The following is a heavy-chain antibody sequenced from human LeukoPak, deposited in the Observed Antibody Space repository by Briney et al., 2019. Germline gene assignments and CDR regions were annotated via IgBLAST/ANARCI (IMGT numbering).Heavy chain of an antibody. CDR1: GFTVSSNY. CDR2: IYSGGST. CDR3: ASPGGYDYVWGSYLV. V-gene: IGHV3-66*01. Sequence: GGSLRLSCAASGFTVSSNYMSWVRQAPGKGLEWVSVIYSGGSTYYADSVKGRFTISRDNSKNTLYLQMNSLGAEDTAVYYCASPGGYDYVWGSYLVWGQGTLVTVSS. D-gene: IGHD3-16*02. J-gene: IGHJ4*02.